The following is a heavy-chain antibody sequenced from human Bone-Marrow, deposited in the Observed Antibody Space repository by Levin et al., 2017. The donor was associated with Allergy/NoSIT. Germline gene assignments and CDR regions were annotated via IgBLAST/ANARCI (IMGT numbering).Heavy chain of an antibody. D-gene: IGHD2-2*01. Sequence: QAGESLKISCTASAFTFRNYYMHWVRQAPGMGLVWVSNILNDGTTNYADSVKGRFTISRDNAKNTLYLQMNSLGEEDTAVYFCARGGCDRTSCLDHWGQGILVTVSS. J-gene: IGHJ4*02. CDR2: ILNDGTT. CDR1: AFTFRNYY. V-gene: IGHV3-74*01. CDR3: ARGGCDRTSCLDH.